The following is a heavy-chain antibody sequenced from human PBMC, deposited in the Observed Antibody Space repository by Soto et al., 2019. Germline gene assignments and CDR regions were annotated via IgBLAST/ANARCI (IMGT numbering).Heavy chain of an antibody. J-gene: IGHJ5*02. Sequence: ASVKVSCKASGYTFTSYAMHWVRQAPGQRLEWMGWINAGNSDTKYSQKFQGRVTITSDTSASTAYMELSSLRSEDTAMYYCARPLYYYDSSGYPSGWFDPWGQGTLVTVCS. D-gene: IGHD3-22*01. CDR1: GYTFTSYA. CDR3: ARPLYYYDSSGYPSGWFDP. V-gene: IGHV1-3*01. CDR2: INAGNSDT.